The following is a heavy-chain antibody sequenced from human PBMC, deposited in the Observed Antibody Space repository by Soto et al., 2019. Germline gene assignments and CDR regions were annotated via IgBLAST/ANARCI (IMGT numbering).Heavy chain of an antibody. CDR2: ISSSSSTI. Sequence: GGSLRLSCAASGFTFSSYSMNWVRQAPGKGLEWVSYISSSSSTIYYADSVKGRFTISRDNAKNSLYLQMNSLRAEDTAVYYCAASPITMVRGDHANLRWGQGTLVTVSS. CDR3: AASPITMVRGDHANLR. J-gene: IGHJ4*02. V-gene: IGHV3-48*01. CDR1: GFTFSSYS. D-gene: IGHD3-10*01.